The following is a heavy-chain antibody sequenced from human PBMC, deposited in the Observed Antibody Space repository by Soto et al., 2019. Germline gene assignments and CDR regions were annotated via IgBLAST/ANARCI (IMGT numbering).Heavy chain of an antibody. CDR2: IKSDGSGT. V-gene: IGHV3-74*01. J-gene: IGHJ5*02. Sequence: EVQLVESGGGLVQPGESLTLSCAASGFTFSSYWMHWVRQAPGKGLVWVSRIKSDGSGTYYADSVKGRLTISRDNAKHTLYLQLNLLRVEDTAVYFSAMASAPRSTGNGSLRRPWCPGTLVTVSS. CDR3: AMASAPRSTGNGSLRRP. D-gene: IGHD1-1*01. CDR1: GFTFSSYW.